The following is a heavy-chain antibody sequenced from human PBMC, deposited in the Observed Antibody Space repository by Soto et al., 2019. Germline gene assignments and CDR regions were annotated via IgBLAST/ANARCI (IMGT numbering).Heavy chain of an antibody. D-gene: IGHD6-19*01. CDR2: IYWDDDN. CDR1: GFSLSSTRMA. V-gene: IGHV2-5*02. J-gene: IGHJ4*02. Sequence: QITLKESGPTLVKPTQTLTLTCTFSGFSLSSTRMAVGWIRQPPGKALEWLALIYWDDDNRYSPFLKSRLTNTKDTSKHQVVLTMANMDPVDTARYYCAHIVVAGLGYYFAYWGQGTLVTVSS. CDR3: AHIVVAGLGYYFAY.